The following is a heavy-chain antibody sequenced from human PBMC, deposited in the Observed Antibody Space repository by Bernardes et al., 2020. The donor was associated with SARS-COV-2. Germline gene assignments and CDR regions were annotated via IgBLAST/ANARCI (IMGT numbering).Heavy chain of an antibody. V-gene: IGHV4-4*07. Sequence: SETLSLTCTVSGGSISSYYWSWIRQPAGKGLEWIGRIYTSGSTNYNPSLKSRVTMSVDTSKNQFSLKLSSVTAADTAVYYCARDKKVPAARANYYYYMDVWQRDHGHRLL. J-gene: IGHJ6*03. CDR1: GGSISSYY. CDR3: ARDKKVPAARANYYYYMDV. D-gene: IGHD2-2*01. CDR2: IYTSGST.